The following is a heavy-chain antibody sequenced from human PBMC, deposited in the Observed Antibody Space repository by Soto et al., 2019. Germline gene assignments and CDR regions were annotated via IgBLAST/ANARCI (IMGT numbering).Heavy chain of an antibody. V-gene: IGHV3-23*01. D-gene: IGHD6-6*01. CDR3: AKDLFERQLVSIKYYFDY. Sequence: GGSLRLSCAASGFTFSSYAMSWVRQAPGKGLEWVSAISGSGGSTYYADSVKGRFTISRDNSKNTLYLQMNSLRAEDTAVYYCAKDLFERQLVSIKYYFDYWGQGTLVTVSS. CDR1: GFTFSSYA. CDR2: ISGSGGST. J-gene: IGHJ4*02.